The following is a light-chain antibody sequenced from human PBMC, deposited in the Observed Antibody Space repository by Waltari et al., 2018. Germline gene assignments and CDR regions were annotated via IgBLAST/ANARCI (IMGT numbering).Light chain of an antibody. Sequence: QSALTQPASVSGSPGQSTTISCTGTNSDLGSYNLVSWYQQHPGRAPKLVIHEVTKRPSGISDRFSGSKSGNMASLTISGLQAEDEADYYCSSYASRTSFAIFGGGTKLTVL. J-gene: IGLJ2*01. CDR2: EVT. V-gene: IGLV2-23*02. CDR3: SSYASRTSFAI. CDR1: NSDLGSYNL.